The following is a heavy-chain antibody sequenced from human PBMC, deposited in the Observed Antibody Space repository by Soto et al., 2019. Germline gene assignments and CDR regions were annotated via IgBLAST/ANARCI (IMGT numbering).Heavy chain of an antibody. Sequence: SVKVSCKASGGTFSSYAISLVRQAPGQGLXWMXGIXXIXGXXXYXXXFQGRVTITADKSTSTAYMELSSLRSEDTAVYYCARDYGDYAYFDYWGQGTLVTVSS. CDR2: IXXIXGXX. D-gene: IGHD4-17*01. J-gene: IGHJ4*02. V-gene: IGHV1-69*06. CDR3: ARDYGDYAYFDY. CDR1: GGTFSSYA.